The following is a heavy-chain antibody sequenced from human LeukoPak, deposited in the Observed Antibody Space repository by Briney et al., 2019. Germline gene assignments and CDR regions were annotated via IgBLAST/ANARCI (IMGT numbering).Heavy chain of an antibody. CDR2: IYWDDDK. J-gene: IGHJ5*02. CDR1: GFSLSASGVG. CDR3: AHTTGAYSGYGPFDP. D-gene: IGHD5-12*01. Sequence: SGPTLVKPTQTLTLTCTFSGFSLSASGVGVGWIRQPPGKALEWLALIYWDDDKRYSPSLKSRLTITKDTSKNQVLLTMTNMDPVDTATYYCAHTTGAYSGYGPFDPWGQGTLVTVSS. V-gene: IGHV2-5*02.